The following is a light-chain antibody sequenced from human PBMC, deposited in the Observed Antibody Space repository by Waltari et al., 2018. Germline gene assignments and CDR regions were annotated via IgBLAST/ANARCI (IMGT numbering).Light chain of an antibody. J-gene: IGKJ1*01. V-gene: IGKV2-30*01. CDR3: MQGAHWPRT. CDR2: KVS. CDR1: QSLLFSDGKIY. Sequence: DVVMTQSPLSLPVTVGQVASISCRSSQSLLFSDGKIYLNWFHQRPGQSPRRLIYKVSNRESGVPDRFSGSGSVTDFTLKITRVEAEDVGVYFGMQGAHWPRTFGQGTRVEI.